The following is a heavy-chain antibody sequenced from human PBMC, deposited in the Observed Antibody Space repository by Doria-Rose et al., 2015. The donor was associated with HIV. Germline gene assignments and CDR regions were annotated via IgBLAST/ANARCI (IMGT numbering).Heavy chain of an antibody. CDR1: GVSLSSPGMG. J-gene: IGHJ4*02. D-gene: IGHD6-13*01. CDR2: IFSDDER. CDR3: ARIKSSRWYHKYYFDF. V-gene: IGHV2-26*01. Sequence: QVTLKESGPVLVKPTETLTLTCTVSGVSLSSPGMGVSWIRQPPGKALEWLANIFSDDERSYETSLKSRLTISRCTSKSQVFLTMTDMDPVDTATYYCARIKSSRWYHKYYFDFWGQGTLVIVSA.